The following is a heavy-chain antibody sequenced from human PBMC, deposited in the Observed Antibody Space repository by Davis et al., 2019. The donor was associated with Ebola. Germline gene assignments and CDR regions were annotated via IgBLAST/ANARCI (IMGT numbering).Heavy chain of an antibody. Sequence: SQTLSLTCAVYGGSFSGYYWSWIRQPPGKGLEWIGEINHSGSTNYNPSLKSRVTISVDTSKNQFSLKLSSVTAADTAVYYCARGYSSGWYRGGYYYSYGMDVWGQGTTVTVSS. CDR3: ARGYSSGWYRGGYYYSYGMDV. J-gene: IGHJ6*02. D-gene: IGHD6-19*01. CDR2: INHSGST. V-gene: IGHV4-34*01. CDR1: GGSFSGYY.